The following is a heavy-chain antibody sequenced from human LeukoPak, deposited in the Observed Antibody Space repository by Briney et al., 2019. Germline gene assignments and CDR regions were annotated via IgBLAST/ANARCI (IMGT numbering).Heavy chain of an antibody. CDR3: ARYDFGVVITGH. V-gene: IGHV5-51*01. Sequence: GESLKISCKGSGYSFTSYWMGWVRQMPGKGLEWKGIIYPADSDTRYSPSFQGQVTISAEKSVSTAYLQWSSLKASDTAMYYCARYDFGVVITGHWGQGTLVTVSS. D-gene: IGHD3-3*01. J-gene: IGHJ4*02. CDR1: GYSFTSYW. CDR2: IYPADSDT.